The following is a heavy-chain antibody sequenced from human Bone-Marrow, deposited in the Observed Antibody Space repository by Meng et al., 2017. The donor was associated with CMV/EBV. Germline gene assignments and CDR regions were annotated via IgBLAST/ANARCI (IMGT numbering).Heavy chain of an antibody. CDR3: ARAKPGDY. Sequence: SVQVSCEVSGYTFTAYYMHWVRQAPGQGLEWMGWINPNSGGTLYAQKFQGRVTMTRDTSISTAYMELSGLRSDDTAVYYCARAKPGDYWGQGTLVTVSS. J-gene: IGHJ4*02. V-gene: IGHV1-2*02. CDR2: INPNSGGT. CDR1: GYTFTAYY.